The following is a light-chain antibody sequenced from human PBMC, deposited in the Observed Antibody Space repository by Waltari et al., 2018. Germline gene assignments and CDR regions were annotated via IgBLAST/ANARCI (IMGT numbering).Light chain of an antibody. CDR1: SSNIGSNF. CDR2: DDA. V-gene: IGLV1-51*01. CDR3: GTWDNSLGGFV. Sequence: QSVLTQPPSVSAAPGQKVTISCSGSSSNIGSNFVSWYQPLPGTAPKLLIYDDAKRPSRIPDRFSGSKSGTSATLGITGLQTGDEADYYCGTWDNSLGGFVFGTGTKVTGL. J-gene: IGLJ1*01.